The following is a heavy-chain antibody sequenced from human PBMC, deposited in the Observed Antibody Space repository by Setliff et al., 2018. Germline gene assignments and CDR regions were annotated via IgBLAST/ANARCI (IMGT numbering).Heavy chain of an antibody. J-gene: IGHJ4*02. CDR1: RFTFSNYW. V-gene: IGHV3-7*01. Sequence: PGGSLRLSCAASRFTFSNYWMSWVRQAPGKGLEWVANIKEDGSEKYYVDSVKGRFTITRDNSKNTLYLQMNSLRVEDTAVYFCAIDSCNTNNCLTQRFDHWGQGTLVTVSS. CDR2: IKEDGSEK. CDR3: AIDSCNTNNCLTQRFDH. D-gene: IGHD1-20*01.